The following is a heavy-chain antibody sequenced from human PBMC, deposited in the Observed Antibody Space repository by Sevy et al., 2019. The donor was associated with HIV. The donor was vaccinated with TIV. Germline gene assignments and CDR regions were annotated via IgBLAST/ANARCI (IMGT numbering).Heavy chain of an antibody. Sequence: ASVKVSCKASGYTFTGDYMHWVRQTPGQGLEWMGWINPKRGDTKSAQRLQGRVTMTRDTSISTAYMELSRLRSDDTAVYYCARAGTLYSGYTYGSIDFWGQGTLVTVSS. CDR3: ARAGTLYSGYTYGSIDF. D-gene: IGHD5-18*01. CDR1: GYTFTGDY. J-gene: IGHJ4*02. V-gene: IGHV1-2*02. CDR2: INPKRGDT.